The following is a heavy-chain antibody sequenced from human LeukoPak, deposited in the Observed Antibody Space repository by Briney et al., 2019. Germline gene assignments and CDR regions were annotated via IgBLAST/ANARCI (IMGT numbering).Heavy chain of an antibody. Sequence: GGSLRLSCAASGFTFSSYGMHWVRQAPGKGLEWVAFIRYDGSNKYYADSVKGRFTISRDNSKNTLYLQMNSLRAEDTAVYYCAKTPIVGQGWLRGSFDYWGQGILVTVSS. J-gene: IGHJ4*02. CDR2: IRYDGSNK. CDR1: GFTFSSYG. V-gene: IGHV3-30*02. D-gene: IGHD5-12*01. CDR3: AKTPIVGQGWLRGSFDY.